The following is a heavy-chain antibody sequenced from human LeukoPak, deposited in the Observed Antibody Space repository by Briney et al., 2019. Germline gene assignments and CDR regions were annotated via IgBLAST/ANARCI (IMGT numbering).Heavy chain of an antibody. V-gene: IGHV1-58*01. CDR1: GFTFISSA. Sequence: GTSVKVSCKTSGFTFISSAVQWVRQARGQRLEWIGWIVVGSGNTNYAQKFQERVTITRDMSTSTAYMELSSLRSEDTAVYYCAADPSYSSGYRYYFDHWGQGALVTVSS. D-gene: IGHD3-22*01. CDR3: AADPSYSSGYRYYFDH. J-gene: IGHJ4*02. CDR2: IVVGSGNT.